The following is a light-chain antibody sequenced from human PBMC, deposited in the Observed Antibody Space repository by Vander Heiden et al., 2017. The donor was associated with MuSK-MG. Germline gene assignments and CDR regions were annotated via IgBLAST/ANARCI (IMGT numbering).Light chain of an antibody. CDR3: SSYTSSSTLYV. Sequence: QSALTQPASVSGSPGPSITISCTGTSSDVGGYNYVSWYQQHPGKDPKLMIYDVSNRPSGVSNRFSGSKSGNTASLTISGLQAEDEADYYCSSYTSSSTLYVFGTGTKVTVL. CDR2: DVS. CDR1: SSDVGGYNY. V-gene: IGLV2-14*01. J-gene: IGLJ1*01.